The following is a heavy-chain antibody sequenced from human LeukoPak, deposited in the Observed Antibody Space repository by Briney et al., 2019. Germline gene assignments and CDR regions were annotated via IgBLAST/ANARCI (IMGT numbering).Heavy chain of an antibody. D-gene: IGHD3-10*01. V-gene: IGHV1-46*01. CDR2: INPSGGST. Sequence: GASVKVSFKASGYIFTTYFIHWVRQAPGQGLEWMGIINPSGGSTSYAQKFQGRVTMTRDTSTSTVYMELSSLRSEDTAVYYCARGVVRGVITNGYNWFDPWGQGTLVTVSS. CDR3: ARGVVRGVITNGYNWFDP. J-gene: IGHJ5*02. CDR1: GYIFTTYF.